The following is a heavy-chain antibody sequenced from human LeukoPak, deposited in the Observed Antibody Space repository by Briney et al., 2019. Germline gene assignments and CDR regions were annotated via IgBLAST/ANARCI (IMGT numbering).Heavy chain of an antibody. Sequence: GESLKISCKGSGYSFANYWIGWVRQMPGKGLEWMGIVYPGDSATRYSPSFQGQVTISADESMNIAYLQWSTLTASDTAMYFCARHFIRHYGGTGYFLDYWGQGTLVTVSS. V-gene: IGHV5-51*01. CDR3: ARHFIRHYGGTGYFLDY. CDR1: GYSFANYW. D-gene: IGHD3-9*01. CDR2: VYPGDSAT. J-gene: IGHJ4*02.